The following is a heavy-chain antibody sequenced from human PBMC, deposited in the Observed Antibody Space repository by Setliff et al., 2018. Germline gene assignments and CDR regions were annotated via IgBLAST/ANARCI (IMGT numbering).Heavy chain of an antibody. Sequence: SETLSLTCAVSGGSISSSNWWSWVRQPPGKGLEWIGEIYHSGSTNYNPSLKSRVTISVDMSKNQFSLKLSSVTAADTAVYYCANGVWGSYRYTDAFDIWGQGTMVTVSS. D-gene: IGHD3-16*02. CDR2: IYHSGST. V-gene: IGHV4-4*02. CDR3: ANGVWGSYRYTDAFDI. J-gene: IGHJ3*02. CDR1: GGSISSSNW.